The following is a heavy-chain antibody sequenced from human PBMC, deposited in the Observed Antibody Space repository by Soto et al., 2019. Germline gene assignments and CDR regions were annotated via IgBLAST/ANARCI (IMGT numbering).Heavy chain of an antibody. V-gene: IGHV3-30*03. CDR2: ISFDGSNK. Sequence: GGPMRLSCAASGFTFRNYGMNWVRQAPGKGLEWATVISFDGSNKYYADSVQGRFTISRDNSKNTVYLEMDSLKPEDTAVYYCAREVGTFYYHYGMDVWGQGTTVTVSS. D-gene: IGHD2-21*02. J-gene: IGHJ6*02. CDR3: AREVGTFYYHYGMDV. CDR1: GFTFRNYG.